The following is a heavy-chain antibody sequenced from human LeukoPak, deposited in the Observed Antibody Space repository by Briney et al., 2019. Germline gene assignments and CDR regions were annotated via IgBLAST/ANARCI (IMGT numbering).Heavy chain of an antibody. J-gene: IGHJ4*02. CDR1: GGSISSSSYY. Sequence: SETLSLTCTVSGGSISSSSYYWGWIRQPPGKGLEWIGCIYYSGSTHYNPSLKSRVTISVDTSKNQFSLKLSSVTAADTAVYYCARLFGSSSYWGQGTLVTVSS. V-gene: IGHV4-39*01. CDR2: IYYSGST. CDR3: ARLFGSSSY. D-gene: IGHD6-6*01.